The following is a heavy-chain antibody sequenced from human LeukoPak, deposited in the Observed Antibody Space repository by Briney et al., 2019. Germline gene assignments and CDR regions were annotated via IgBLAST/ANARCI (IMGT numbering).Heavy chain of an antibody. D-gene: IGHD2-15*01. V-gene: IGHV1-18*01. Sequence: EASVKVSCKASGYTFTSYGISWVRQAPGQGLEWMGWISAYNGNTNYAQKLQGRVTMTTDTSTSTAYMELRSLRSDDTAVYYCAREGSDRSGGSCYSVYYFDYWGQGTLVTVSS. CDR1: GYTFTSYG. CDR2: ISAYNGNT. J-gene: IGHJ4*02. CDR3: AREGSDRSGGSCYSVYYFDY.